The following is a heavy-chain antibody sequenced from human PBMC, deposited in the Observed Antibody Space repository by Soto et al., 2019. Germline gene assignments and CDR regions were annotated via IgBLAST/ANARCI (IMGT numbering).Heavy chain of an antibody. J-gene: IGHJ4*02. Sequence: QVQLQESGPGLVKPSETLPLTCTVSGRSISSYYWSWIWQPPGRGLEWIGYIFYSGNTNSNPSLKRRVTISVDTSRIQFSLKLSSETAADTAVHYCARRYSSGFDYWGQGTLVTVSS. CDR2: IFYSGNT. D-gene: IGHD6-19*01. CDR3: ARRYSSGFDY. CDR1: GRSISSYY. V-gene: IGHV4-59*08.